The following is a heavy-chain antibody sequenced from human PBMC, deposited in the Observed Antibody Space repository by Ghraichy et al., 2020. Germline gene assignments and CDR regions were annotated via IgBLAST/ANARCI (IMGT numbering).Heavy chain of an antibody. V-gene: IGHV4-30-2*01. CDR1: GGSISSGGYS. D-gene: IGHD5-12*01. CDR3: ARGGYSGYDERFDY. J-gene: IGHJ4*02. CDR2: IYHSGST. Sequence: SETLSLTCAVSGGSISSGGYSWSWIRQPPGKGLEWIGYIYHSGSTYYNPPLKSRVTISVDRSKNQFSLKLSSVTAADTAVYYCARGGYSGYDERFDYWGQGTLVTVSS.